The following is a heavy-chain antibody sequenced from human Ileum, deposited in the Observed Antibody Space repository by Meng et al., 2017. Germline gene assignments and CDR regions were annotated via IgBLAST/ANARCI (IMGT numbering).Heavy chain of an antibody. Sequence: QVHLVQSGPEVRKPGASVKVSCQASGYSFTNYGINWVRQAPGKGPEWMGWTSTYNSNRNYAQSLQGRVTMTTDTSTTTAYMELRSLTFDDTAVYYCARGRHCSSTTCYLSDSWGQGTLVTVSS. CDR1: GYSFTNYG. J-gene: IGHJ4*02. CDR2: TSTYNSNR. V-gene: IGHV1-18*01. D-gene: IGHD2-2*01. CDR3: ARGRHCSSTTCYLSDS.